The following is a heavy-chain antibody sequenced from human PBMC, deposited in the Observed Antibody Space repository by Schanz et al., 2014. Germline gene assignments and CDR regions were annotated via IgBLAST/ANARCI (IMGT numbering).Heavy chain of an antibody. CDR1: GFTFSGYG. V-gene: IGHV3-30*18. Sequence: QVQLVESGGGVVQPGKSLRLSCAASGFTFSGYGMHWVRQAPGKGLEWVAIISYDGRHKNYADSVKGRFTISRDNSKNTLYLQMNSLRAEDTAIYYCAKVRNIHGWDYYGLDVWGQGTTVTVSS. J-gene: IGHJ6*02. CDR2: ISYDGRHK. CDR3: AKVRNIHGWDYYGLDV. D-gene: IGHD6-19*01.